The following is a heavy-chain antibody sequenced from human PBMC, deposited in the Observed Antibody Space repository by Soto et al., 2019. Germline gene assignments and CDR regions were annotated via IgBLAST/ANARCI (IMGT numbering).Heavy chain of an antibody. CDR2: LSNTGGRT. J-gene: IGHJ4*02. CDR3: ATEMGATQGPFDN. CDR1: VFPFGANA. V-gene: IGHV3-23*01. Sequence: PGGSLRLSCVVSVFPFGANAMSWVRQAPGKGLEWVSGLSNTGGRTSYADSVKGRFNISRDNSENTVYLQVNSLRVEDTAVYYCATEMGATQGPFDNWGQGTLVTVSS. D-gene: IGHD1-26*01.